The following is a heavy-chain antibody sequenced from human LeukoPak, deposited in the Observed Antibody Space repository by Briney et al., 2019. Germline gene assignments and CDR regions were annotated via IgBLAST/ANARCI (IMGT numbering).Heavy chain of an antibody. CDR3: ATDQRYAFDY. J-gene: IGHJ4*02. D-gene: IGHD3-9*01. CDR1: GFXFTDYP. CDR2: IRTTAEGAKYA. V-gene: IGHV3-48*02. Sequence: GGSLRLSCATSGFXFTDYPMNWVRQAPGKGLEWISNIRTTAEGAKYAYYADSVKGRVTISRDDGKNTLYLHMNSLRDDDTAVYYCATDQRYAFDYWGQGILVTVPS.